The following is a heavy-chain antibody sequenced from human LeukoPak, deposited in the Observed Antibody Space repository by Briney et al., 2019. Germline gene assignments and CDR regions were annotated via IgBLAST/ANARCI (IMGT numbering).Heavy chain of an antibody. D-gene: IGHD3-10*01. CDR2: IYSGGST. CDR1: EFSVGSNY. Sequence: GGSLRLSCAASEFSVGSNYMTWVRQAPGKGLEWISLIYSGGSTYYADSVKGRFTISRDNSKNTLYLQMNSLRAEDTAVYYCARKLGPNYYGSGSYYLFDYWGQGTLVTVSS. J-gene: IGHJ4*02. CDR3: ARKLGPNYYGSGSYYLFDY. V-gene: IGHV3-66*01.